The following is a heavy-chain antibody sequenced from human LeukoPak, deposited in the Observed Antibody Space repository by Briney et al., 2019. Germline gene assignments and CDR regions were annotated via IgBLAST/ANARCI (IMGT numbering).Heavy chain of an antibody. CDR1: GFTFSSYG. CDR2: ISYDGSNK. CDR3: AKDEDYYGSGSYYNDYYYYYGMDV. V-gene: IGHV3-30*18. Sequence: GGSLRLSCAAAGFTFSSYGMHWVRQAPGKGLEWVAVISYDGSNKYYADSVKGRFTISRDNSKNTLYLQMNSLRAEDTAVYYCAKDEDYYGSGSYYNDYYYYYGMDVWGQGTTVTVSS. D-gene: IGHD3-10*01. J-gene: IGHJ6*02.